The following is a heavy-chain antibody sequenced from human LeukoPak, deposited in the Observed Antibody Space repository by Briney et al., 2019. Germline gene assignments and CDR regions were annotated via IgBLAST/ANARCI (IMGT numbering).Heavy chain of an antibody. CDR1: GFTVSGNY. Sequence: PGGSLRLSCAASGFTVSGNYMSWVRQAPGKGLEWVSVIYSGGNTYYADSVKGRLTISRDNSKNTLYLQMNSLRAEDTAVYYCARGARGRYSSSWYFDLWGRGTLVTVSS. CDR2: IYSGGNT. J-gene: IGHJ2*01. CDR3: ARGARGRYSSSWYFDL. V-gene: IGHV3-53*01. D-gene: IGHD6-13*01.